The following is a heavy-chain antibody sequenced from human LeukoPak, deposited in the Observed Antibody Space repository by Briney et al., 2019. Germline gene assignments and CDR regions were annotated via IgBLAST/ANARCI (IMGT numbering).Heavy chain of an antibody. V-gene: IGHV4-59*08. CDR3: ARHKVTYGDYGINGMDL. CDR1: GGSISGYY. J-gene: IGHJ6*02. D-gene: IGHD4-17*01. CDR2: IYYSGST. Sequence: PSETLSLTCTVSGGSISGYYWSWIRQPPGKGLEWNGYIYYSGSTNYNPSLKSRVTISVDTSKNQFSLKLSSVTAADTAVYYCARHKVTYGDYGINGMDLWGQGTTVTVSS.